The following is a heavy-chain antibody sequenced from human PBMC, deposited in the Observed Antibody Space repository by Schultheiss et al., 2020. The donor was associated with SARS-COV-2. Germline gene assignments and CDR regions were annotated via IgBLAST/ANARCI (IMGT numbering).Heavy chain of an antibody. J-gene: IGHJ6*02. V-gene: IGHV1-2*02. CDR1: GYTFTGYY. CDR3: ARPNLDYYYYYGMDV. D-gene: IGHD3/OR15-3a*01. CDR2: INPNSGGT. Sequence: ASVKVSCKDSGYTFTGYYMHWVRQAPGQGLEWMGWINPNSGGTNYAQKFQGRVTMTRDTSISTAYMELSRLRSDDTAVYYCARPNLDYYYYYGMDVWGQGTTVTVSS.